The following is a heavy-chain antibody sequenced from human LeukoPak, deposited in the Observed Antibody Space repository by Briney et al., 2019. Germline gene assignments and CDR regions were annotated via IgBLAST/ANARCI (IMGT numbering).Heavy chain of an antibody. D-gene: IGHD3-9*01. J-gene: IGHJ4*02. Sequence: GGSLRLSCAASGFTFNTFNMNWVRQAPGKGLEWVSSITSGGDFIYYADSVKGRFTTSRDNAKNSLSLQLNSLRVEDTAVYYCARGHYDVLAASYKWTPDYWGQGTLVTVSS. V-gene: IGHV3-21*01. CDR3: ARGHYDVLAASYKWTPDY. CDR1: GFTFNTFN. CDR2: ITSGGDFI.